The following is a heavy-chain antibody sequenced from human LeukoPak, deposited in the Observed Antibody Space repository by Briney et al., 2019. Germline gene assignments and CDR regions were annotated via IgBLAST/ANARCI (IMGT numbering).Heavy chain of an antibody. V-gene: IGHV1-18*01. D-gene: IGHD6-6*01. CDR2: ISAYNGNT. Sequence: ASVKVSCKASGYTFTSYAITWVRQAPGQGLEWMGWISAYNGNTNYAQNLQGRVTMTIDTSTTTAYMELSRLRSDDTAVYYCARDVRSSSSGLSDYWGQGTLVTVSS. CDR3: ARDVRSSSSGLSDY. CDR1: GYTFTSYA. J-gene: IGHJ4*02.